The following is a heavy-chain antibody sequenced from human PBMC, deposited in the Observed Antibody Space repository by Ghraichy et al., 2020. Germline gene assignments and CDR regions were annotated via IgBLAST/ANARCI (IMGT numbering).Heavy chain of an antibody. CDR1: GFTFSSYA. V-gene: IGHV3-23*01. Sequence: GGSLRLSCAASGFTFSSYAMSWVRQAPGKGLEWVSAISGSGGSTYYADSVKGRFTISRDNSKNTLYLQMNSLRAEDTAVYYCAKDHRGYCSSTSCYVYWGQGTLVTVSS. D-gene: IGHD2-2*01. CDR2: ISGSGGST. J-gene: IGHJ4*02. CDR3: AKDHRGYCSSTSCYVY.